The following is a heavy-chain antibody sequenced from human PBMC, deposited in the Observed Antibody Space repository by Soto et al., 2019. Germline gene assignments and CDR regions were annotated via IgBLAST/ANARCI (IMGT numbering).Heavy chain of an antibody. V-gene: IGHV3-48*03. CDR3: ARNALDGYDSSGYYYY. D-gene: IGHD3-22*01. J-gene: IGHJ4*02. CDR1: GFTFSSYE. CDR2: ISSSGSTI. Sequence: GGSLRLSCAASGFTFSSYEMNWVRQAPWKGLEWVSYISSSGSTIYYADSVKGRFTISRDNAKNSLYLQMNSLRAEDTAVYYCARNALDGYDSSGYYYYWGQGTLVTVSS.